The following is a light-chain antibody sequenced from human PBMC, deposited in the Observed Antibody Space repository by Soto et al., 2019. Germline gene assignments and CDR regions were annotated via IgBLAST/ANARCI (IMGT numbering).Light chain of an antibody. CDR3: QQRSNWPS. CDR1: QSVSNNY. J-gene: IGKJ5*01. Sequence: EIVLTQSPGRLSLSPGEIATLSCRTSQSVSNNYLAWYQQKPGQAPRFLIYGASSRATGIPDRFSGSGSGTDFTLTISSLEPEDFAVYYCQQRSNWPSSGQGTRLEIK. CDR2: GAS. V-gene: IGKV3D-20*02.